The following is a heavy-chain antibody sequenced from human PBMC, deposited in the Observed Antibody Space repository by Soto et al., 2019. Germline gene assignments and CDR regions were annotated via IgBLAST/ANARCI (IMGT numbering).Heavy chain of an antibody. CDR2: ISGSGIST. CDR3: AKDHKFGEPP. J-gene: IGHJ5*02. Sequence: GGSLRLSCVASRFTFSSYPLSWVRQAPGKGLEWVSSISGSGISTYYADSVKGRFTISRDNSKNTLYLQMNSLRAEDTAVYYCAKDHKFGEPPWGQGTLVTVSS. D-gene: IGHD3-10*01. V-gene: IGHV3-23*01. CDR1: RFTFSSYP.